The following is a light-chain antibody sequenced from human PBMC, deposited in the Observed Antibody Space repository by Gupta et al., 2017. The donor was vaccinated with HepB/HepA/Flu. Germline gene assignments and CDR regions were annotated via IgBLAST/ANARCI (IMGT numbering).Light chain of an antibody. Sequence: QSVLTLPPSVSGAPGQEVTISCTGSSSNIGASYDVQWYQQLQGKAPKVLIDDSSNRPSGVPGRFAGSKSGTSASLAITGLQAEDEADYYCQSYDRSLGGSVFGGGTKVTVL. CDR1: SSNIGASYD. V-gene: IGLV1-40*01. CDR2: DSS. J-gene: IGLJ2*01. CDR3: QSYDRSLGGSV.